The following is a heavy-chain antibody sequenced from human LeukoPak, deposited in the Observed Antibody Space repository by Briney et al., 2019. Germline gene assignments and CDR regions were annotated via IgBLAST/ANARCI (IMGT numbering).Heavy chain of an antibody. CDR1: GFPFSSYW. V-gene: IGHV3-7*03. Sequence: GGSLRLSCVASGFPFSSYWMTWVRQAPGKGLEWVANVNRDGSETYYLDSVKGRFTISKDNAKNSLYLQMNSLRAEDTALYHCARNNGMDVWGQGTTVIVSS. CDR2: VNRDGSET. CDR3: ARNNGMDV. J-gene: IGHJ6*02.